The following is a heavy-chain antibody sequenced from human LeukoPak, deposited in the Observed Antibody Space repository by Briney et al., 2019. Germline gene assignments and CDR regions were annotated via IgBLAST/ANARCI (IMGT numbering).Heavy chain of an antibody. CDR2: IYHSGST. CDR1: GYSISSGYY. V-gene: IGHV4-38-2*01. Sequence: SETLSLTCAVSGYSISSGYYWGWIRQPPGKGLEWIGSIYHSGSTYCNPSLKSRVTISVDTSKNQFSLKLSSVTAADTAVYYCARLPTTGWVDYWGQGTLVTVSS. D-gene: IGHD4-17*01. J-gene: IGHJ4*02. CDR3: ARLPTTGWVDY.